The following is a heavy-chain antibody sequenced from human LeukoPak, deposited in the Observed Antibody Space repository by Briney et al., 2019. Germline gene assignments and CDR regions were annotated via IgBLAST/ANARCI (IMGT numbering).Heavy chain of an antibody. D-gene: IGHD6-25*01. V-gene: IGHV1-18*01. J-gene: IGHJ4*02. CDR1: GYTFTSYG. CDR2: ISAYNGNT. Sequence: ASVKVSCKASGYTFTSYGISWVRQAPGQGLEWMGWISAYNGNTNYAQKLQGRVTMTTDTSTSTAYMGLRSLRSEDTAVYYCASEERYYFDYWGPGTLVTVSS. CDR3: ASEERYYFDY.